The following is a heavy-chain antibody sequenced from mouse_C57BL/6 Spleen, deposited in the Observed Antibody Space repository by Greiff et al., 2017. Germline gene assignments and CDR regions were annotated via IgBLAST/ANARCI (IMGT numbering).Heavy chain of an antibody. D-gene: IGHD2-4*01. CDR1: GFTFSSYA. CDR2: ISDGGSYT. Sequence: DVMLVESGGGLVKPGGSLKLSCAASGFTFSSYAMSWVRQTPEKRLEWVATISDGGSYTYYPDNVKGRFTISRDNAKNNLYLQMSHLKSEDTAMYYCARGYDYDDYFDYWGQGTTLTVSS. J-gene: IGHJ2*01. V-gene: IGHV5-4*03. CDR3: ARGYDYDDYFDY.